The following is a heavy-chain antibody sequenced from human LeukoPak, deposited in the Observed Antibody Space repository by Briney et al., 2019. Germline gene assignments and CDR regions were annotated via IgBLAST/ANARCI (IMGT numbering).Heavy chain of an antibody. D-gene: IGHD2-15*01. Sequence: TPSETLSLTCTVSGDSIDSYYWSWIRQPPGKGLEWIGYIYYRGTTNYNPSLKSRVTISVDTSKNQFSLKVSSVTAADTAVYFCAGGVVADTRVFGATFRDAFNMWGQGTMVTVSS. CDR1: GDSIDSYY. V-gene: IGHV4-59*12. CDR3: AGGVVADTRVFGATFRDAFNM. CDR2: IYYRGTT. J-gene: IGHJ3*02.